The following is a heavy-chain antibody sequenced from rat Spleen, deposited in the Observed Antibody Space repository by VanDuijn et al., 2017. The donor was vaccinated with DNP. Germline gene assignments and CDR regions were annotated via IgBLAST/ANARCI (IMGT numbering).Heavy chain of an antibody. Sequence: VQLVESGGGLVQPKESLKISCAASGFTFSNAAMYWVRQAPGKGLEWVARIRTKPNNYATYYADSVKGRFTISRDDSKSMVYLQMDNLKTEDTAMYYCTAMDGTYYPDYWGQGVMVTVSS. CDR1: GFTFSNAA. CDR3: TAMDGTYYPDY. D-gene: IGHD1-12*02. CDR2: IRTKPNNYAT. V-gene: IGHV10-5*01. J-gene: IGHJ2*01.